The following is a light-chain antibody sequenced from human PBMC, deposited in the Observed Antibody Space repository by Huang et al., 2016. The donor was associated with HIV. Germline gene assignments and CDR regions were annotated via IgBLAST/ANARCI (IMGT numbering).Light chain of an antibody. CDR1: QSVGGY. CDR2: DAS. CDR3: QQRTNWPPGFT. J-gene: IGKJ3*01. V-gene: IGKV3-11*01. Sequence: EIVLTQSPATLSLSPGERDTLSCRASQSVGGYLAWYQQKPGQAPRLLIYDASNRATAIPAMFSGIGSGTDFTLTISSLEPEDFAVYYCQQRTNWPPGFTFGPGTKVDIK.